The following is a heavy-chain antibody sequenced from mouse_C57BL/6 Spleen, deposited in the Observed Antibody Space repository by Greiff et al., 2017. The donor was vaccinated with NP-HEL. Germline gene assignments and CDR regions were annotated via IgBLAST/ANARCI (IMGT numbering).Heavy chain of an antibody. V-gene: IGHV1-50*01. D-gene: IGHD1-1*01. CDR3: ARSTTVVATDY. Sequence: QVQLQQPGAELVKPGASVKLSCKASGYTFTSYWMQWVKQRPGQGLEWIGEIDPSDSYTNYNQKFKGKATLTVDTSSSTAYMQLSSLTSEDSAVYYCARSTTVVATDYWGKGTTLTVSS. CDR1: GYTFTSYW. J-gene: IGHJ2*01. CDR2: IDPSDSYT.